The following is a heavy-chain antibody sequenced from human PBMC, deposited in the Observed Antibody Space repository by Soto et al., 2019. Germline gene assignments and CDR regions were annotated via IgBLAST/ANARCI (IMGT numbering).Heavy chain of an antibody. D-gene: IGHD1-26*01. CDR2: INPVSGAT. V-gene: IGHV1-2*02. CDR3: ARDKAGYYDRFFDQ. Sequence: QVQLVRSGAEVRKPGASVNVSCRASGYNFIAYYIHWIRQSPGRRLEWMGWINPVSGATEFAQNFQGRVTMTRDTSLSTAYMELSRLVSDDTAVYYCARDKAGYYDRFFDQWGLGTLVTVSS. CDR1: GYNFIAYY. J-gene: IGHJ4*02.